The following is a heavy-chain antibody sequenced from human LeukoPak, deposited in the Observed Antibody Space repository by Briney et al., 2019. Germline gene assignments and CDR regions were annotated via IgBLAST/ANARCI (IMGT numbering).Heavy chain of an antibody. CDR3: ARDPRRLRFLEWLMRSNWFDP. CDR1: GFTFSSYT. Sequence: GGSLRLSCAASGFTFSSYTMSWVRQAPGKGLEWVAVIWYDGSNKYYADSVKGRFTISRDNSKNTLYLQMNSLRAEDTAVYYCARDPRRLRFLEWLMRSNWFDPWGQGTLVTVSS. CDR2: IWYDGSNK. J-gene: IGHJ5*02. D-gene: IGHD3-3*01. V-gene: IGHV3-33*08.